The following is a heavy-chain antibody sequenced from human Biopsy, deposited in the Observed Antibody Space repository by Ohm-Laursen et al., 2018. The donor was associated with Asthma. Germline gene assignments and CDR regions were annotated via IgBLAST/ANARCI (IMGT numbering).Heavy chain of an antibody. CDR1: GGSFSGYY. Sequence: VTLSLTCAVYGGSFSGYYWSWIRQPPGKGLVWIGEINHSGSTNYNPSLKSRVTISVETSKNQFSLKLSSVTAADTAVYYCARAGQCSSTSCYNPGWFDPWGQGTLVTVSS. J-gene: IGHJ5*02. CDR2: INHSGST. D-gene: IGHD2-2*01. V-gene: IGHV4-34*01. CDR3: ARAGQCSSTSCYNPGWFDP.